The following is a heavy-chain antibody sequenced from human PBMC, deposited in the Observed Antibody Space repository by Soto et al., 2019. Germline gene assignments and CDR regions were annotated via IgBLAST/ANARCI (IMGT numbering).Heavy chain of an antibody. CDR1: GYTFMTYT. J-gene: IGHJ6*02. D-gene: IGHD3-3*01. CDR3: ARDRMGFWQPIDEPSMDV. Sequence: QVQLVQSGAEVKKPGASVKVSCQASGYTFMTYTIHWVRQAPGQSLEWMGWINTGTGNTKYSQKIQGRVTITRDTSASTVYMEVSSLTSEDTAVYYCARDRMGFWQPIDEPSMDVWGQGTTVIVS. CDR2: INTGTGNT. V-gene: IGHV1-3*04.